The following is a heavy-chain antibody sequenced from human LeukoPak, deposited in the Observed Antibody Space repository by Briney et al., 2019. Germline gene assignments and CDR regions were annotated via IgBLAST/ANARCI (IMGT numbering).Heavy chain of an antibody. CDR1: GYTFTSYY. CDR3: AREADTTGTTLSWFDP. V-gene: IGHV1-46*01. Sequence: ASVKVSCKASGYTFTSYYMHWVRQAPGQGLEWMGIINPSGGSTSYAQKFQGRVTMTRDTSTSTVYMELSSLRSEDTAVYYCAREADTTGTTLSWFDPWGQGTLVTVSS. CDR2: INPSGGST. J-gene: IGHJ5*02. D-gene: IGHD1-1*01.